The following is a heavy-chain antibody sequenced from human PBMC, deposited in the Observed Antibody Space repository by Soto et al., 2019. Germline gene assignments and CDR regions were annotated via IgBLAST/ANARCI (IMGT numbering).Heavy chain of an antibody. Sequence: SQTLSLTCAISGDSVSSNSAAWNWIRQSPSRGLEWLGRTYYRSKWYNDYAVSVKSRITINPDTSKNQFSLKLSSVTAADTAVYYCARDSAGTYYDFWSGSPLRYYGMDVWGQGTTVTVSS. CDR1: GDSVSSNSAA. D-gene: IGHD3-3*01. CDR3: ARDSAGTYYDFWSGSPLRYYGMDV. J-gene: IGHJ6*02. CDR2: TYYRSKWYN. V-gene: IGHV6-1*01.